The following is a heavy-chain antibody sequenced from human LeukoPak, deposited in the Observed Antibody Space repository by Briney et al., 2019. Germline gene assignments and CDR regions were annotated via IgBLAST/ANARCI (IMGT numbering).Heavy chain of an antibody. CDR2: ISGSDDGT. V-gene: IGHV3-23*01. J-gene: IGHJ4*02. D-gene: IGHD3-10*01. CDR3: AKRGPIYSSTPGNYFDY. CDR1: GFTFSNYA. Sequence: SGGSLRLSCAASGFTFSNYAMSWVRQAPGKGLEWVSTISGSDDGTYYADSVRGRFTISRDNSKNTLYLQMKALRDEDTATYYCAKRGPIYSSTPGNYFDYWGQGTLVTVSS.